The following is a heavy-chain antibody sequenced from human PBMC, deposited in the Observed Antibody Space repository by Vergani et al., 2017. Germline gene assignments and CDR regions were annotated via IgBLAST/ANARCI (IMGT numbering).Heavy chain of an antibody. CDR1: GFTFSSYE. Sequence: EVQLVESGGGLVQPGGSLRLSCAASGFTFSSYEMNWVRQAPGKGLEWVSYISSSGSTIYYADSVKGRFTISRDNAKNSLYLQMNSLRAEDTAVYYCARDYILTGYGGNMDVWGQGTTVTVSS. J-gene: IGHJ6*02. D-gene: IGHD3-9*01. CDR3: ARDYILTGYGGNMDV. CDR2: ISSSGSTI. V-gene: IGHV3-48*03.